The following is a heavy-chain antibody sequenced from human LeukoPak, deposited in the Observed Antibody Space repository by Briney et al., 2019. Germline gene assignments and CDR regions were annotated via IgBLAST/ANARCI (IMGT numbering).Heavy chain of an antibody. CDR2: ISAYNGNT. Sequence: GASVKVSCKASGYTFTSYGISWVRQAPGQGLEWMGWISAYNGNTNYAQKLQGRVTMTTDTSTSTAYMELRSLRSEDTAVYYCARDHRSYGSGIWFDPWGQGTLVTVSS. CDR1: GYTFTSYG. CDR3: ARDHRSYGSGIWFDP. V-gene: IGHV1-18*01. J-gene: IGHJ5*02. D-gene: IGHD3-10*01.